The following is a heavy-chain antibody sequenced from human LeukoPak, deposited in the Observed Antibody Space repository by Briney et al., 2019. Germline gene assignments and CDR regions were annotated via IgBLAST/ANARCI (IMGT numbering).Heavy chain of an antibody. D-gene: IGHD6-13*01. Sequence: ASVKVSCKASGYTFTGYYMHWVRQAPGQGLEWMGWINPNSGGTNYAQKFQGRVTMTRDTSISTAYMELSRLRSDDTAVYYCARDVPDYSSSWYGDYYYGMDVWGQGTTVTVSS. CDR1: GYTFTGYY. CDR2: INPNSGGT. J-gene: IGHJ6*02. CDR3: ARDVPDYSSSWYGDYYYGMDV. V-gene: IGHV1-2*02.